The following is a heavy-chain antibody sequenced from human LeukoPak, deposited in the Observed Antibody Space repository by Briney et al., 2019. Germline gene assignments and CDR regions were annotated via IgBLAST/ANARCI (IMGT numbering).Heavy chain of an antibody. D-gene: IGHD6-19*01. Sequence: GGSLRLSCAASGFTFSSYAMSWVRKAPGKGLEWVSAISGSGGSTYYADSVKGRFTISRDNSKNTLYLQMNSLRAEDTAVYYCAKDPFARKIAVAGRTTYFDYWGQGTLVTVSS. J-gene: IGHJ4*02. V-gene: IGHV3-23*01. CDR1: GFTFSSYA. CDR3: AKDPFARKIAVAGRTTYFDY. CDR2: ISGSGGST.